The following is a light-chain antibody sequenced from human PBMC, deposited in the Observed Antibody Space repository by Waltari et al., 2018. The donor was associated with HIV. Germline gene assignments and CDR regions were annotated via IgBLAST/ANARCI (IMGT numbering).Light chain of an antibody. Sequence: QSVLTQPPSVSAAPGQKVTISCSGSSSNIEKNSVSWYQKFQGTAPKLLIYEKNNRPSVIPDRCSGSKSGTSATLGITGLQTGDEAYYYCATRVSTLSAHVIFGGGTMLTVL. V-gene: IGLV1-51*02. J-gene: IGLJ2*01. CDR2: EKN. CDR1: SSNIEKNS. CDR3: ATRVSTLSAHVI.